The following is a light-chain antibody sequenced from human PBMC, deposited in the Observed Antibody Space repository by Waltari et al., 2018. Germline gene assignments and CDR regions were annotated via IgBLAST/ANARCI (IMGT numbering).Light chain of an antibody. CDR2: DAS. CDR1: QSVGTY. V-gene: IGKV3-11*01. Sequence: EIVLTQSPDILSFSPGERATLSCRASQSVGTYLAWYQQRPGQSPRLLIYDASYGATGIPARFSGSGSETDFTLTISSLQPEDFAVYYCQQRRNWPLTFGGGT. J-gene: IGKJ4*01. CDR3: QQRRNWPLT.